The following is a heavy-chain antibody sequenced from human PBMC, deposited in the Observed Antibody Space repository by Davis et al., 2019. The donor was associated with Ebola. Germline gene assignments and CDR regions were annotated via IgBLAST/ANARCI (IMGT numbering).Heavy chain of an antibody. D-gene: IGHD7-27*01. J-gene: IGHJ6*02. CDR2: IRGSGGST. Sequence: GGSLRLSCAASGFTFSSYWMSWVRQAPGKGLEWVSTIRGSGGSTDYADSVKGRFTISRDNSKNTLYLQMDSLRTDDTAVYYCARGALPWAMDVWGQGTAVTVSS. CDR3: ARGALPWAMDV. CDR1: GFTFSSYW. V-gene: IGHV3-23*01.